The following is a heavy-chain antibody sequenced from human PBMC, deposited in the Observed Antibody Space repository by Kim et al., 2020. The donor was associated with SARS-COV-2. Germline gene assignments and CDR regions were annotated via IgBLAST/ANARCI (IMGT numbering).Heavy chain of an antibody. D-gene: IGHD2-2*01. V-gene: IGHV4-39*01. CDR2: IYYSGST. J-gene: IGHJ4*02. CDR3: ARQMAPLLGYCSSTSCYFDY. CDR1: GGSISSSSYY. Sequence: SETLSLTCTVSGGSISSSSYYWGWIRQPPGKGLEWIGSIYYSGSTYYNPSLKSRVTISVDTSKNQFSLKLSSVTAADTAVYYCARQMAPLLGYCSSTSCYFDYWGQGTLVTVSS.